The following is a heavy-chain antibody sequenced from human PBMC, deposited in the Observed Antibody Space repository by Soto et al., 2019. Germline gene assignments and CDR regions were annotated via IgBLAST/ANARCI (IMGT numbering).Heavy chain of an antibody. Sequence: SXKVSFQASGYTXTRYYMHLVRQAPGQGLEWIGIINPSGGSTSYAQKFQGRGTITSDTSTREVYMELGSLKSEDTSVYYCARDNDITGTLPEFDYWGQGTLGTVSS. J-gene: IGHJ4*02. D-gene: IGHD1-20*01. V-gene: IGHV1-46*01. CDR3: ARDNDITGTLPEFDY. CDR2: INPSGGST. CDR1: GYTXTRYY.